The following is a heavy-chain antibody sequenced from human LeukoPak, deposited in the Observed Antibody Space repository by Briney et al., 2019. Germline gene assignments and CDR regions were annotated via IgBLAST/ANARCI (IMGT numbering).Heavy chain of an antibody. J-gene: IGHJ1*01. D-gene: IGHD1-14*01. Sequence: SETLPLTCTVSGYSISSGYYLGWVRQPPGKGLEWIGSIYHSGSTYYNPSLKSRVTISVDTSKNQFSLKLSSVTAADTAVYYCARSGIHLVGEYFQHWGQGTLVTVSS. CDR1: GYSISSGYY. V-gene: IGHV4-38-2*02. CDR3: ARSGIHLVGEYFQH. CDR2: IYHSGST.